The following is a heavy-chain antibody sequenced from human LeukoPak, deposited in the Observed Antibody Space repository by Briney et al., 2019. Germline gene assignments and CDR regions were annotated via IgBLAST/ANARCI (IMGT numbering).Heavy chain of an antibody. CDR3: ARTPPSLDKFGWDSYYYMDV. J-gene: IGHJ6*03. D-gene: IGHD3-16*01. Sequence: SETLSLTCAVSGGSISSGGYSGSWIRQPPGKGLEWVGYIYYSGSTYYNPSLKSRVTISVDTSKNQFSLKLSSVTAADTAAYYCARTPPSLDKFGWDSYYYMDVWGKGTTVTVSS. CDR1: GGSISSGGYS. V-gene: IGHV4-30-4*07. CDR2: IYYSGST.